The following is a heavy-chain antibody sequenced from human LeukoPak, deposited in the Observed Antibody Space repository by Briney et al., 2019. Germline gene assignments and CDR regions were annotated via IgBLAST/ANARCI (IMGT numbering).Heavy chain of an antibody. D-gene: IGHD6-6*01. J-gene: IGHJ4*02. CDR2: MNPNSGNT. CDR1: GYTFTSYD. V-gene: IGHV1-8*01. CDR3: ARDVRDYSSSYDY. Sequence: ASVKVSCKASGYTFTSYDINWVRQATGRGLEWMGWMNPNSGNTGYAQKFQGRVTMTRNTSISTAYMELSSLRSEDTAVYYCARDVRDYSSSYDYWGQGTLVTVSS.